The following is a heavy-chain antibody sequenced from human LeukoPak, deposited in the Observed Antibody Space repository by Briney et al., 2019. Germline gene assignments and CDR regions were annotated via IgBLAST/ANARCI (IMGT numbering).Heavy chain of an antibody. CDR3: ARGAVSEDCGGGSCYRWDQ. CDR1: GYTFSSFD. CDR2: MNPNSGNT. Sequence: GASVKVSCRASGYTFSSFDINWVRQATGQGLEWMGWMNPNSGNTGYAQKFQGSVTMTRDTSLNTAYMELSGLRSEDAAVYYCARGAVSEDCGGGSCYRWDQWGQGTLVTVSS. V-gene: IGHV1-8*01. D-gene: IGHD2-15*01. J-gene: IGHJ4*02.